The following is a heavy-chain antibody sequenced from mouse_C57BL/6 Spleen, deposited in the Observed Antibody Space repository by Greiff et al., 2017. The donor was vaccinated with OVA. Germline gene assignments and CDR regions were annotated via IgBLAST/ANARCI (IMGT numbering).Heavy chain of an antibody. V-gene: IGHV1-78*01. Sequence: VQLQQSDAELVKPGASVKISCKVSGYTFTDHTIHWMKQRPEQGLEWIGYIYPRDGSTKYNEKFKGKATLTADKSSSTAYMQLNSLTSEDSAVYFCARGIYYGNYVNAMDYWGQGTSVTVSS. CDR3: ARGIYYGNYVNAMDY. CDR1: GYTFTDHT. J-gene: IGHJ4*01. CDR2: IYPRDGST. D-gene: IGHD2-1*01.